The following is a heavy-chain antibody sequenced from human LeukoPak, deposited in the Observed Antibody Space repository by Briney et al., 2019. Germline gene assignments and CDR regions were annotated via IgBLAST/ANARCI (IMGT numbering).Heavy chain of an antibody. J-gene: IGHJ6*03. Sequence: GGSLRLSCAASGFTFSSYWMSWVRQAPGKGLEGVANIKHDGSEKYYVDSVKGRFTISRDNAKNSLYLQMNSLRAEDTAVYYCAREGSKFTIFGVVIKPEYMDVWGKGTTVTVSS. V-gene: IGHV3-7*01. CDR2: IKHDGSEK. CDR3: AREGSKFTIFGVVIKPEYMDV. D-gene: IGHD3-3*01. CDR1: GFTFSSYW.